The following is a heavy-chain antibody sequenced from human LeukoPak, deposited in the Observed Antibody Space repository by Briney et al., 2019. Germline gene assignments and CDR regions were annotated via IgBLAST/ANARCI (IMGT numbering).Heavy chain of an antibody. V-gene: IGHV3-23*01. CDR2: ISDNGEYR. CDR3: ASGYSYGDY. J-gene: IGHJ4*02. CDR1: GLSITRYG. Sequence: GGSLRLSCSVSGLSITRYGMSWVRQAPGKGLEWVSSISDNGEYRHYADYVKGRFTISRDMSRNMVFLQMGSLRAEDMAVYYCASGYSYGDYWGQGTLVTVSS. D-gene: IGHD5-18*01.